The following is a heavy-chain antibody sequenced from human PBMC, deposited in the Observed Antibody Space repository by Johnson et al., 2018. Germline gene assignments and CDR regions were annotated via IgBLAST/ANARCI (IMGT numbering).Heavy chain of an antibody. D-gene: IGHD4-23*01. V-gene: IGHV1-8*01. J-gene: IGHJ5*02. CDR2: MSPNSGNT. Sequence: QVQLVQSGAEVKKPGASVKVSCKASGYTFASYDLNWVRQATGQGLEWVGWMSPNSGNTGYARKFQGRVTMTRNTSISTAYMELSSLTSDDTAVYYCARDYGGNPGWFDPWGKGTLVTVSS. CDR1: GYTFASYD. CDR3: ARDYGGNPGWFDP.